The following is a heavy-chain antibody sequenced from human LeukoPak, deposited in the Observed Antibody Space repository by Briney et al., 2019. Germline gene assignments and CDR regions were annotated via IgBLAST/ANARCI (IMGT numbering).Heavy chain of an antibody. V-gene: IGHV3-21*01. CDR3: ARGGSSGFYRIFDY. D-gene: IGHD3-22*01. CDR1: GFTFSSYS. CDR2: ISSSSSYI. J-gene: IGHJ4*02. Sequence: GGSLRLSCAASGFTFSSYSMNWVRQAPGKGLEWVSSISSSSSYIYYADSVKGRFTISRDDAKNSLYLQMNSLRAEDTAVYYCARGGSSGFYRIFDYWGQGTLVTVSS.